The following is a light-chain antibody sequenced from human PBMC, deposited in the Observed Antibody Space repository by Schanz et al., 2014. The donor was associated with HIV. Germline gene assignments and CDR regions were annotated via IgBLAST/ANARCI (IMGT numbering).Light chain of an antibody. CDR1: QSVSSY. V-gene: IGKV3-20*01. CDR3: HFFGNSGGT. J-gene: IGKJ4*01. CDR2: ATS. Sequence: EFVLTQSPATLSLSPGERVTLSCRASQSVSSYLAWYQQKRDQPPRLVIYATSTRAVGIPDRFSGTGSGTDFTLTISRLEPEDFAVYYCHFFGNSGGTFGGGTKVEIK.